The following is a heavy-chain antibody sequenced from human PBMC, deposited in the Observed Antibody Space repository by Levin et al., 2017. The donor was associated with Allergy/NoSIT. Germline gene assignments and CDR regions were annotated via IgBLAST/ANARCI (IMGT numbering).Heavy chain of an antibody. V-gene: IGHV1-18*01. D-gene: IGHD6-19*01. CDR3: ARLWGSSGWYGGGGWFDP. CDR1: GYTFTSYG. J-gene: IGHJ5*02. Sequence: GESLKISCKASGYTFTSYGISWVRQAPGQGLEWMGWISAYNGNTNYAQKLQGRVTMTTDTSTSTAYMELRSLRSDDTAVYYCARLWGSSGWYGGGGWFDPWGQGTLVTVSS. CDR2: ISAYNGNT.